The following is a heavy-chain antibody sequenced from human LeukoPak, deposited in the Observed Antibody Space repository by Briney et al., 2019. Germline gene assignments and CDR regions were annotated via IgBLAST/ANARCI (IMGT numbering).Heavy chain of an antibody. D-gene: IGHD5-24*01. CDR2: ISSSGSTR. J-gene: IGHJ4*02. V-gene: IGHV3-11*04. CDR3: ARGWRYFDY. Sequence: LSLTCTVSGGSISSSNYYWGWIRQPPGKGLEWVSYISSSGSTRYYVDSVKGRFTISRDTAKNSLYLQMNSLRAEDTAVYYCARGWRYFDYWGQGTLVTVSS. CDR1: GGSISSSNYY.